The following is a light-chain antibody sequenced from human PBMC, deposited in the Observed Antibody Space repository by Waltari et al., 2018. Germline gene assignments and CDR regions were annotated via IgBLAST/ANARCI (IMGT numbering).Light chain of an antibody. CDR2: DVV. J-gene: IGLJ3*02. Sequence: QSVLTQPASVSGSPGQSNTISCTGTSSDVGGYDYVSWYQQSPGKAPKLIIYDVVKRPSGVSTLFSASKSDNTAFLTISGLQAEDDGDFYCCSYKWGATWVFGGGTALTVL. V-gene: IGLV2-14*03. CDR3: CSYKWGATWV. CDR1: SSDVGGYDY.